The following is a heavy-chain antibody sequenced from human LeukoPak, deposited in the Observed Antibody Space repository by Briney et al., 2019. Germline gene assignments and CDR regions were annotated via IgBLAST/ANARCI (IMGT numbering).Heavy chain of an antibody. CDR1: GFNFNDYE. Sequence: PGGSLRLSCEASGFNFNDYEMMWFRQAPGKGLEWISYISSSGSVPDYADSVKGRFTISRDNAKNSLYLQMNSLRAEDTAVYSCARDKTRGLGYSYSKSGNYFDYWGQGTLVTVSS. J-gene: IGHJ4*02. CDR2: ISSSGSVP. D-gene: IGHD5-18*01. CDR3: ARDKTRGLGYSYSKSGNYFDY. V-gene: IGHV3-48*03.